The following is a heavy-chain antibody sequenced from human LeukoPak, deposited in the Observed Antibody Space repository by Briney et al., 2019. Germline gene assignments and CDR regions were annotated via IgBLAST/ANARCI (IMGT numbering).Heavy chain of an antibody. J-gene: IGHJ4*02. V-gene: IGHV3-48*03. CDR2: ISSSGSTI. D-gene: IGHD3-22*01. Sequence: GGSLRLSCAATGFTFSSYDMNWVRQAPGKGLEWISYISSSGSTIYYADSVKGRFTISRDNAKNSLCLQMNSLRAEDTAVYYCARGDYYYDSRGYYYFDYWGQGTLVTVSS. CDR3: ARGDYYYDSRGYYYFDY. CDR1: GFTFSSYD.